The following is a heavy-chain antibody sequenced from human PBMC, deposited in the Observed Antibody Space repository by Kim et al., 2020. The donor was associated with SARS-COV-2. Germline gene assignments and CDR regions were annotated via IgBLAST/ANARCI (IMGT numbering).Heavy chain of an antibody. V-gene: IGHV1-18*01. CDR1: GYTFTSYG. D-gene: IGHD6-19*01. CDR2: ISAYNGNT. J-gene: IGHJ6*02. CDR3: AREGWGKWLVRQGYYYYGMDV. Sequence: ASVKVSCKASGYTFTSYGISWVRQVPGQGLEWMGWISAYNGNTNYAQKLQGRVTMTTDTSTSTAYMELRSLRSDDTAVYYCAREGWGKWLVRQGYYYYGMDVWGQGTTVTVSS.